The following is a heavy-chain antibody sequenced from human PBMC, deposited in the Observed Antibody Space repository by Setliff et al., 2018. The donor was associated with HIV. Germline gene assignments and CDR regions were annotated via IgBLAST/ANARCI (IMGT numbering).Heavy chain of an antibody. J-gene: IGHJ6*03. Sequence: SETLSLTCTVSGGSISSSSFYWGWIRQPPGKGLEWVGTLYYSGSTFFNPSLKSRVTISVDTSKNQSSLRLTSVTAADTAVYYCATRGDYKPLYYMDVWGRGTTVTVSS. CDR2: LYYSGST. V-gene: IGHV4-39*01. CDR1: GGSISSSSFY. CDR3: ATRGDYKPLYYMDV. D-gene: IGHD3-22*01.